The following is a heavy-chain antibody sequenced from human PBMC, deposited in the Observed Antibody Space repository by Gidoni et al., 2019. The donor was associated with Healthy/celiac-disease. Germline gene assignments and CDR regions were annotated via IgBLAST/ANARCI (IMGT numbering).Heavy chain of an antibody. CDR1: GGSISSYY. CDR2: SYYSGST. J-gene: IGHJ3*02. V-gene: IGHV4-59*01. Sequence: QVQLQESGPGLVKPSETLSLTCTVSGGSISSYYWSWIRPPPGKGLEGIGYSYYSGSTNYNPSLKSRVTISVDTSKNQFSLKLSSVTAADTAVYYCARGVRPRAAFDIWGQGTMVTVSA. CDR3: ARGVRPRAAFDI. D-gene: IGHD1-1*01.